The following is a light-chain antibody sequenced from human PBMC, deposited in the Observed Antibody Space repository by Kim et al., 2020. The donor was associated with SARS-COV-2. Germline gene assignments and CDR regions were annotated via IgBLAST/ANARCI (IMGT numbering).Light chain of an antibody. Sequence: VFPGERGTLSCRASHSVSSNLAWYQRKPGQAPRLLIYGASTRAPGIPARFSGSGSGTEFTLTISSLQSEDFTVYYCQQYNNWPLYSFGQGTKLEI. CDR3: QQYNNWPLYS. J-gene: IGKJ2*03. CDR2: GAS. CDR1: HSVSSN. V-gene: IGKV3-15*01.